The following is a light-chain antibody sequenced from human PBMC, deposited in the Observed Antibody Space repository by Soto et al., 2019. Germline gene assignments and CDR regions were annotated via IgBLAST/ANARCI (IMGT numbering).Light chain of an antibody. CDR3: QQYNNWPRT. V-gene: IGKV3-15*01. CDR1: QSVNSN. J-gene: IGKJ1*01. CDR2: DAS. Sequence: EVVMTQSPATLSVSPGEGATLSCRASQSVNSNLAWYQQTRGQAPRLLMFDASTRATGIPARFSGSGSGTEFTLTISSLQSEDFAVYYCQQYNNWPRTFGQGTRWIS.